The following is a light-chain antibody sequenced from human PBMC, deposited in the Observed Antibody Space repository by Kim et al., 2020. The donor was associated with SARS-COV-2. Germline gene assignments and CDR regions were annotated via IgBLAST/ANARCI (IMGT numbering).Light chain of an antibody. CDR3: QQYGSSPAT. J-gene: IGKJ1*01. Sequence: PGERATLSCGASQTVTSNYLAWYQQKPGQAPRLLIYGASSRATGIPDRFSGSGSGTDVTLTISRLEPEDFAVYYCQQYGSSPATFGQGTKVDIK. CDR2: GAS. V-gene: IGKV3-20*01. CDR1: QTVTSNY.